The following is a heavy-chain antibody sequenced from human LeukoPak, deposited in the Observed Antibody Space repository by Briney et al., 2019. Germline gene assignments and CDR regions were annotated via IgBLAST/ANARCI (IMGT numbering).Heavy chain of an antibody. CDR3: AKAPVTTCRGAYCYPFDY. D-gene: IGHD2-21*01. Sequence: GGTLRLSSAASGFTLCSFAMSWVPQAPGKALKCVTAISDSGNTYHADSVKGRFTISRDSSKNTLFLQMNRLRPEDAAVYYCAKAPVTTCRGAYCYPFDYWGQGTLVTVSS. CDR1: GFTLCSFA. CDR2: ISDSGNT. V-gene: IGHV3-23*01. J-gene: IGHJ4*02.